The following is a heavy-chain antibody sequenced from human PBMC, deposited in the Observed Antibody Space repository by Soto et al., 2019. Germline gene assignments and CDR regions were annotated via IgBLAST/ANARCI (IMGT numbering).Heavy chain of an antibody. Sequence: SETLSLTCAVYGGSFSGYYWSWIRQPPGKGLEWIGEINHSGSTNYNPSLKSRVTISVDTSKNQFSLKLSSVTAADTAVYYCARAGRGSGNFAPRMDVWGQGTTVTVS. J-gene: IGHJ6*02. V-gene: IGHV4-34*01. D-gene: IGHD3-10*01. CDR2: INHSGST. CDR3: ARAGRGSGNFAPRMDV. CDR1: GGSFSGYY.